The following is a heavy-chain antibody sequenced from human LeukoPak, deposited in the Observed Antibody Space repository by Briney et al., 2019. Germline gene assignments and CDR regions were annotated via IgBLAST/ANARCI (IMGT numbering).Heavy chain of an antibody. CDR3: ARDLLRLEELSSDY. D-gene: IGHD3-16*02. CDR2: ISAYNGNT. CDR1: GYTFTSYG. V-gene: IGHV1-18*01. J-gene: IGHJ4*02. Sequence: ASVKVSCKASGYTFTSYGISWVRQAPGQGLEWMGWISAYNGNTNYAQKLQGRVTMTTDTSTSTAYMELRSLRSDDTAVYYCARDLLRLEELSSDYWGQGTLVTVSS.